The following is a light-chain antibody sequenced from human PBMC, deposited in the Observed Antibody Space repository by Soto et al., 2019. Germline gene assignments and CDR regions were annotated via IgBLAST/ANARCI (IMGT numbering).Light chain of an antibody. J-gene: IGKJ4*01. V-gene: IGKV1D-13*01. Sequence: IQLTQSPSFLSASVGDRVTITCRASQGIASFLAWYQQKPGKAPKLLIYDASSLESGVPSRFSGSGSGTDFTLTISSLQPEDFATYYCLQNYNYPLTFGGGTKVDIK. CDR3: LQNYNYPLT. CDR1: QGIASF. CDR2: DAS.